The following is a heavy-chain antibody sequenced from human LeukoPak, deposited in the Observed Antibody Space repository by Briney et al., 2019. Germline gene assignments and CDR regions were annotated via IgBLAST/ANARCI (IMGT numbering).Heavy chain of an antibody. CDR1: GYTFTSYD. Sequence: GASVKVSCKASGYTFTSYDINWVRQATGQGLEWMGWMNPNSGNTGYAQKFQGRVTITRNTSISTAYMELSSLRSEDTAAYYCASWSYYYDSSGYYSTQRSDAFDIWGQGTMVTVSS. CDR3: ASWSYYYDSSGYYSTQRSDAFDI. V-gene: IGHV1-8*03. CDR2: MNPNSGNT. D-gene: IGHD3-22*01. J-gene: IGHJ3*02.